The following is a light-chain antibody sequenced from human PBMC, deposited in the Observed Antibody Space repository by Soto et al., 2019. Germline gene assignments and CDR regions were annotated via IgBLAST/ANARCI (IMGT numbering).Light chain of an antibody. V-gene: IGKV3-15*01. CDR1: QSVSSN. CDR2: GAS. J-gene: IGKJ1*01. CDR3: QQYNNWLPS. Sequence: EIVMTQSPATLSVSPGERATGSCRASQSVSSNLAWYQQKPGQAPRLLIYGASTRATGIPARFSGSGSGTEFTLTISSLQSEDFAVYYCQQYNNWLPSFGQGTKVEIK.